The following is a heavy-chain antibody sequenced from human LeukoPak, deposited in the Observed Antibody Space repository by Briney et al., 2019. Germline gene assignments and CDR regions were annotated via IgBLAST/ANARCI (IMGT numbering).Heavy chain of an antibody. CDR1: GGSFSGYY. V-gene: IGHV4-34*01. CDR2: INHSGST. CDR3: ARRIFGVVPRNWYFDL. D-gene: IGHD3-3*01. Sequence: SETLSLTCAVYGGSFSGYYWSWIRQPPGQGLEWIGEINHSGSTNYNPSLKSRVTISVATYKNQYSLKLSSVPAADTAVYYCARRIFGVVPRNWYFDLWGRGTLVTVSS. J-gene: IGHJ2*01.